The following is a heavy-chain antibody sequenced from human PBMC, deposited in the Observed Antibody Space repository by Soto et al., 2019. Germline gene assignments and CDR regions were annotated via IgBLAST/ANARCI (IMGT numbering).Heavy chain of an antibody. CDR1: GGSFSGYY. CDR2: INHSGST. V-gene: IGHV4-34*01. J-gene: IGHJ3*02. CDR3: ARGTGITMVRGVIAAFDT. Sequence: PSETLSLTCAVYGGSFSGYYWSWIRQPPGEGLEWIGEINHSGSTNYNPSLKSRVTISVDTSKNQFSLKLSSVTAADTAVYYCARGTGITMVRGVIAAFDTWGQGTMVTVSS. D-gene: IGHD3-10*01.